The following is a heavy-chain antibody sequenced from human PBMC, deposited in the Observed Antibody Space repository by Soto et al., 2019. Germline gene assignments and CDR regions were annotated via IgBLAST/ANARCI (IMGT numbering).Heavy chain of an antibody. Sequence: SETLSLTCAVSGGSISSGGYSWSWIRQPPGKGLEWIGYIYHSGSTYYSPSLKSRVTISVDRSKNQFSLKLSSVTAADTAVYYCASAEVPRVRPTGGAFHIRGQATMVTGSS. J-gene: IGHJ3*02. V-gene: IGHV4-30-2*01. D-gene: IGHD1-26*01. CDR3: ASAEVPRVRPTGGAFHI. CDR2: IYHSGST. CDR1: GGSISSGGYS.